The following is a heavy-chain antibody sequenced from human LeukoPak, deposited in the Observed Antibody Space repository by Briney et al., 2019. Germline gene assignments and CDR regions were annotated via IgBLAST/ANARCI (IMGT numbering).Heavy chain of an antibody. Sequence: PGGSLRLSCAASGFTFSSYAMSWVRQAPGKGLEWVSAISGSSGTTYYADSAQGRFTISRDKSKNTLYLQMNSLRAEDTAVYYCAKAPVTTCSGAYCYPFDYWGQGPLVTVSS. CDR1: GFTFSSYA. CDR3: AKAPVTTCSGAYCYPFDY. CDR2: ISGSSGTT. V-gene: IGHV3-23*01. J-gene: IGHJ4*02. D-gene: IGHD2-21*01.